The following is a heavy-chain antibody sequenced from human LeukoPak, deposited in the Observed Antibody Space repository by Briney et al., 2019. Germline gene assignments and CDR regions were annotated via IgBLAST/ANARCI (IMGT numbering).Heavy chain of an antibody. CDR2: IYSGGST. D-gene: IGHD1-26*01. J-gene: IGHJ4*02. CDR1: GFTVSSNY. V-gene: IGHV3-53*01. CDR3: ARDPGSGPSAWEN. Sequence: PGGSLRLSCAASGFTVSSNYMSWVRQAPGKGLEWVSVIYSGGSTYYADPVKGRFTISRDNSKNTLYLQMNSLRAEDTAVYYCARDPGSGPSAWENWGQGTLVTVSS.